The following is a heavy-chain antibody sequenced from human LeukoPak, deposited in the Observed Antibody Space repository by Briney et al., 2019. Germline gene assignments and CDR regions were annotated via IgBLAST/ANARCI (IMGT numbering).Heavy chain of an antibody. J-gene: IGHJ3*02. CDR1: GGSISSYY. CDR3: ARTTVTTFLDAFDI. V-gene: IGHV4-59*01. Sequence: PSETLSLTCTVSGGSISSYYWSWIRQPPGKGLEWIGYIYYSGSTNYNPSLKSRVTISVDTSKNQFSLKLSSATAADTAVYYCARTTVTTFLDAFDIWGQGTMVTVSS. D-gene: IGHD4-17*01. CDR2: IYYSGST.